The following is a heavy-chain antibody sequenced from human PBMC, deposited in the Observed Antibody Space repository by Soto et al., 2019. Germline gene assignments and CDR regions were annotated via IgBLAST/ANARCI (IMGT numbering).Heavy chain of an antibody. CDR3: AKDLGYSYGLFFDY. D-gene: IGHD5-18*01. CDR1: GFTFSSYG. V-gene: IGHV3-30*18. CDR2: ISYDGSNK. Sequence: GGSLRLSCAASGFTFSSYGMHWVRQAPGKGLEWVAVISYDGSNKYYADSVKGRFTISRDNSKNTLYLQMNSLRAEDTAVYYCAKDLGYSYGLFFDYWGKGTLVTVSS. J-gene: IGHJ4*02.